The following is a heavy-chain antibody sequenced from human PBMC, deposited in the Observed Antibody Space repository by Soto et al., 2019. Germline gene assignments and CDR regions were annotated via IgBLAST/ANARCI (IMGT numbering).Heavy chain of an antibody. J-gene: IGHJ6*02. V-gene: IGHV3-30-3*01. D-gene: IGHD6-13*01. CDR1: CFSFSSYA. CDR2: ISYGGSNK. CDR3: ARVFRSRPRGGAYSSSWYHYYYYYGMDV. Sequence: PXVCLRLSCAACCFSFSSYAMHGVRQAPGKGLEGVAVISYGGSNKYYADSVKGRFTISRDNSKNTLYLQMNSLRAEDTAVYYCARVFRSRPRGGAYSSSWYHYYYYYGMDVWGQGTTVTVSS.